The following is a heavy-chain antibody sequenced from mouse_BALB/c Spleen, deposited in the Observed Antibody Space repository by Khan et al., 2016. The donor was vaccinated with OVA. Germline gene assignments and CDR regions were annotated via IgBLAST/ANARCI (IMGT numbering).Heavy chain of an antibody. CDR3: ARDSTWFAY. J-gene: IGHJ3*01. Sequence: QVQLKESGPGLVAPSQSLSITCTVSGFSLTTYGVHWVRQPPGKGLEWLGVMWAGGSPSYNYALMSRLSISKDKSKSNVFLKMNSLQTDDAAMYYCARDSTWFAYWGQGTLVTVSA. CDR2: MWAGGSP. V-gene: IGHV2-9*02. CDR1: GFSLTTYG.